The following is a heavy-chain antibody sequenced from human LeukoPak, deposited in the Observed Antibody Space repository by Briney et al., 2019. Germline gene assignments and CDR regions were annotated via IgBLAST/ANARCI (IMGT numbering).Heavy chain of an antibody. V-gene: IGHV4-39*01. CDR3: ARQVFWGVPTNAYFDY. J-gene: IGHJ4*02. CDR1: GDSISSSSYY. CDR2: IYYSGTT. Sequence: PSETLSLTCTVSGDSISSSSYYWGWIRQPPGKGLEWIGSIYYSGTTYYNPSLKSRVTISLDTSKNQFSLKLSSVTAADTAVYYCARQVFWGVPTNAYFDYWGQGTLVTVSS. D-gene: IGHD3-16*01.